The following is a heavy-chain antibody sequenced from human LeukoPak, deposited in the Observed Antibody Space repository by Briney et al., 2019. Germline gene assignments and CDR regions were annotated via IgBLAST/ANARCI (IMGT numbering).Heavy chain of an antibody. CDR1: GYTFTSYG. D-gene: IGHD2-15*01. CDR3: ARVENCSGGSCYHLTD. V-gene: IGHV1-18*01. CDR2: ISAYNGNT. J-gene: IGHJ4*02. Sequence: ASVKVSCKASGYTFTSYGISWVRQAPGRGLEWMGWISAYNGNTNYAQKLQGRVTMTTDTSTSTAYMELRSLRSDDTAVYYCARVENCSGGSCYHLTDWGQGTLVTVSS.